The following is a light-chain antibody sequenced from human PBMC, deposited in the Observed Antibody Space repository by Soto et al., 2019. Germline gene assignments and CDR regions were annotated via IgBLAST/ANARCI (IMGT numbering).Light chain of an antibody. CDR3: QQYNTWPPDT. Sequence: EIVMTQSPATLSVSPGERATLSCRASQSVSSNLAWYQQKPGQAPRLLIYGASTRDTGIPARFSGSGSGTEFTLTISSLQSEDFAVYYCQQYNTWPPDTFGQGTNLEIK. J-gene: IGKJ2*01. CDR1: QSVSSN. V-gene: IGKV3-15*01. CDR2: GAS.